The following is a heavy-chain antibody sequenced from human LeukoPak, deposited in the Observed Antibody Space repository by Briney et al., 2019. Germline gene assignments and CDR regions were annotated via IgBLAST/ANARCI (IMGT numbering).Heavy chain of an antibody. D-gene: IGHD2-8*01. CDR1: GFTVSTYY. CDR2: IYSGGST. CDR3: ARGLGYCTSTTRLLPFDY. V-gene: IGHV3-53*01. J-gene: IGHJ4*02. Sequence: PGGSLRLSCAASGFTVSTYYMTWVRQAPGKGLECVSVIYSGGSTYYADSVKGRFTVPRDNSKNTLYLQMNSLRAEDTAMYYCARGLGYCTSTTRLLPFDYWGQGTLVTVSS.